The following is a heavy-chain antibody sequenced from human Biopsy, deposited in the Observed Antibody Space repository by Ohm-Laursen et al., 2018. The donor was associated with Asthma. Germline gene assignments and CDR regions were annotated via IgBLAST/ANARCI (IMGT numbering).Heavy chain of an antibody. CDR3: SRKAGSCISRTCYSLDF. D-gene: IGHD2-2*01. CDR2: VNSVFGTT. V-gene: IGHV1-69*13. J-gene: IGHJ4*02. CDR1: GGTFNTYV. Sequence: ASVKVSCKSLGGTFNTYVIGWVRQAPGQGLEWMGGVNSVFGTTTYPQKFQDRVTITADDSTSTVYMELSSLRSEDTAVYYCSRKAGSCISRTCYSLDFWGQGTLVTVSS.